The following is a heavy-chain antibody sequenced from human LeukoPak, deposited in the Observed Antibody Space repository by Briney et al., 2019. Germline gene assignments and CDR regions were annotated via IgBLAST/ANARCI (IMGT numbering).Heavy chain of an antibody. CDR1: GYTFTSYD. V-gene: IGHV1-8*01. CDR2: MNPNSGNT. Sequence: ASVKVSCKASGYTFTSYDINWVRQSTGQGLEWMGWMNPNSGNTGYAQKFQGRVTMNRNTSISTAYMELSSLRSEDTAVYYCARGGYYYGSGSYYPWGQGTLVTVSS. CDR3: ARGGYYYGSGSYYP. D-gene: IGHD3-10*01. J-gene: IGHJ5*02.